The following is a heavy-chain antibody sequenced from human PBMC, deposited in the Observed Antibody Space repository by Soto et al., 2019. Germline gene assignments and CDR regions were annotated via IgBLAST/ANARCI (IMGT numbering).Heavy chain of an antibody. V-gene: IGHV3-23*01. CDR2: ISGSGGST. D-gene: IGHD3-10*01. J-gene: IGHJ6*02. Sequence: GGTLKLSCAASGFTFSSYAMSCVRQAPGKGLEWVSAISGSGGSTYYADSVKGRFTISRDNSKNTLYLQMNSLRAEDTAVYYCAKDSMVQNYYHYGMAVWGQGTTVIVSS. CDR1: GFTFSSYA. CDR3: AKDSMVQNYYHYGMAV.